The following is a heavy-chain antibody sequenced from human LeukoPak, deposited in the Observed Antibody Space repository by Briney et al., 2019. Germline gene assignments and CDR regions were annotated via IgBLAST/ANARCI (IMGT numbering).Heavy chain of an antibody. CDR1: GNTFSGYY. CDR2: MNINSGDS. Sequence: VASVKVSCKASGNTFSGYYMNWMRQAPGQGLEWMGWMNINSGDSTYARKFQGRVTMTRDRSISTAYVELSDLKSDDTAVYYCSRLNGTGGWAFDYWGQGTLVTVSS. J-gene: IGHJ4*02. D-gene: IGHD6-19*01. CDR3: SRLNGTGGWAFDY. V-gene: IGHV1-2*02.